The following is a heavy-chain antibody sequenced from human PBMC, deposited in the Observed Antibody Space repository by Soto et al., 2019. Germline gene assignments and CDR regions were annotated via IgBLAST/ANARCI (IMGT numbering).Heavy chain of an antibody. V-gene: IGHV3-30*18. CDR1: GFTFSSFG. D-gene: IGHD2-15*01. CDR2: ISYDGSSK. J-gene: IGHJ1*01. Sequence: PGGSLRLSCAASGFTFSSFGMHWVRQPPSKGLEWVAIISYDGSSKFYVDSVKGRFTISRDNSKSTLYLQMNSLRAEDTAVYYCAKDLWDSSDGYHYVAASRGQRAMVTVSS. CDR3: AKDLWDSSDGYHYVAAS.